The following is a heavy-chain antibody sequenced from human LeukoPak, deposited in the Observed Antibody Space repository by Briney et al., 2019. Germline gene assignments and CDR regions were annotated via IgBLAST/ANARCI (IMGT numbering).Heavy chain of an antibody. CDR3: ARGGASQWVTIFGVVTDYYYYMDV. V-gene: IGHV3-7*01. Sequence: GGSLRLSCAASGFTVSGNYLTWVRQAPGKGLEWVANIKQDGSEKYYVDSVKGRFTISRDNAKNSLYLQMNSLRAEDTAVYYCARGGASQWVTIFGVVTDYYYYMDVWGKGTTVTVSS. CDR1: GFTVSGNY. CDR2: IKQDGSEK. D-gene: IGHD3-3*01. J-gene: IGHJ6*03.